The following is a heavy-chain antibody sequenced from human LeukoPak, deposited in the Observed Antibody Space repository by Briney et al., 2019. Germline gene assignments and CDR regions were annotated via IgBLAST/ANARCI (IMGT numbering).Heavy chain of an antibody. V-gene: IGHV4-59*08. D-gene: IGHD3-22*01. CDR1: GGSISGYY. Sequence: SETLSLTCTVSGGSISGYYWSWIRQPPGKGLEWIGYIYYSGSTNYNPSLKSRVTISVDTSKNQFSLKLSSVTAADTAVYYCARVGNYYDSSLFYYFDYWGQGTLVTVSS. CDR3: ARVGNYYDSSLFYYFDY. CDR2: IYYSGST. J-gene: IGHJ4*02.